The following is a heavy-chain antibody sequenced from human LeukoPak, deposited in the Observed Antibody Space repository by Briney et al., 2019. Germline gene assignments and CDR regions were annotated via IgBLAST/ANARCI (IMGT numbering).Heavy chain of an antibody. V-gene: IGHV4-39*07. CDR2: IYYSGST. D-gene: IGHD7-27*01. J-gene: IGHJ6*03. CDR3: ARDGDGRPHYYYYYMAV. Sequence: PSETLSLTCTVSGGSISSSSYYWGWIRQPPGKGLEWIGSIYYSGSTYYNPSLKSRVTISVDTAKNQFSLKLSSVTAADTAVYYCARDGDGRPHYYYYYMAVWGKGTTVTISS. CDR1: GGSISSSSYY.